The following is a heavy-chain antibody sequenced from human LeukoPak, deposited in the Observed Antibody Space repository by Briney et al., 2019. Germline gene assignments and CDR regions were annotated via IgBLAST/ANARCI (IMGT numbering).Heavy chain of an antibody. J-gene: IGHJ4*02. D-gene: IGHD5-12*01. CDR3: AKGDIVATTPDY. CDR2: IWYDGSNK. CDR1: GFTFSSYG. V-gene: IGHV3-33*06. Sequence: GRSLRLSCAASGFTFSSYGMHWVRQAPGKGLEWVAVIWYDGSNKYYADSVKGRFTISRDNSKNTLYLQMNSLRAEDTAVYYCAKGDIVATTPDYCGQGTLVTVSS.